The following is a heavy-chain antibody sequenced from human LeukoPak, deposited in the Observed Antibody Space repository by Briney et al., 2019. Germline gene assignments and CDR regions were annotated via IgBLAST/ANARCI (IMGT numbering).Heavy chain of an antibody. Sequence: PSETVSLTCAVSGGSIRSSNWWSWVRPPPGKGLEWIGEIYHSGSTNYNPSLKSRVTISVDKSKNQFSLKLSSVTAADTAVYYCARDHGQNNWFDPWGQGTLVTVSS. CDR2: IYHSGST. CDR3: ARDHGQNNWFDP. J-gene: IGHJ5*02. CDR1: GGSIRSSNW. V-gene: IGHV4-4*02.